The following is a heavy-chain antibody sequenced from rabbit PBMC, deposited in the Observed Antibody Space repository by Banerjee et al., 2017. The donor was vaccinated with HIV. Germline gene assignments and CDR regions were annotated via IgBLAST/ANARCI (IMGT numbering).Heavy chain of an antibody. CDR1: GFSFSNKCV. D-gene: IGHD6-1*01. V-gene: IGHV1S45*01. Sequence: QEQLEESGGDLVKPEGSLTLTCTASGFSFSNKCVMCWVRQAPGKGLEWIACIYTGDGSTYYASWANGRFTISKTSSTTVTLQMTSLTAADTATYFCARDDPNSGGYVYELWGPGTLVTVS. CDR2: IYTGDGST. CDR3: ARDDPNSGGYVYEL. J-gene: IGHJ4*01.